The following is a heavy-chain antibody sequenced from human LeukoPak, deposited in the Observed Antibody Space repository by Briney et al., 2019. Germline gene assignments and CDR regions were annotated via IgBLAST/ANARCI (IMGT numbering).Heavy chain of an antibody. D-gene: IGHD3-22*01. CDR3: ARDLSGYGWFDY. Sequence: SETLSLTCTVSGGSISSSSYYWGWIRQPPGKGLEWIGSIYYSGSTYYNPSLKSRVTISVETSKNQFSLKLSSVTAADTAVYYCARDLSGYGWFDYWGQGTLVTVSS. V-gene: IGHV4-39*07. CDR2: IYYSGST. J-gene: IGHJ4*02. CDR1: GGSISSSSYY.